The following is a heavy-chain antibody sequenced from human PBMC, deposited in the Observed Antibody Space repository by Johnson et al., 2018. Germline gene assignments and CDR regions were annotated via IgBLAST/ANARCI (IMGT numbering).Heavy chain of an antibody. J-gene: IGHJ3*01. D-gene: IGHD3-10*01. V-gene: IGHV3-11*04. CDR3: AGVAGRHHIGD. Sequence: QVQLVESGGGLVKPGGSLRLSCAASGFTFSDYYMSWIRQAPGKGLAWVSYISRCGTTIYYADSVKGRFTISRDNAKISRYLQMNSLRAEDTAVYYCAGVAGRHHIGDWGRGTMVTVSS. CDR2: ISRCGTTI. CDR1: GFTFSDYY.